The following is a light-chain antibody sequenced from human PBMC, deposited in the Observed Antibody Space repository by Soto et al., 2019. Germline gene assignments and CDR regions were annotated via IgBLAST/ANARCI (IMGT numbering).Light chain of an antibody. V-gene: IGLV1-40*01. J-gene: IGLJ2*01. CDR3: QSYDSSLSGTVL. CDR1: NSNIGAGYD. CDR2: GDT. Sequence: QSVLTQPPSVSGAPGQRVTISCTGSNSNIGAGYDVNWYQHLPGTAPKLLIYGDTIRPSGVSDRFSGSKSATSASLAIAGLEIEDEGDYYCQSYDSSLSGTVLFGGGTKLTVL.